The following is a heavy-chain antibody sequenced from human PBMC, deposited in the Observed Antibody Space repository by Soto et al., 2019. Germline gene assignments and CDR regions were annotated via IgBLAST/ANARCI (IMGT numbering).Heavy chain of an antibody. D-gene: IGHD3-3*01. V-gene: IGHV3-9*01. CDR3: AKDKAIFGVVVGGPWDY. Sequence: GGSLRLSCAASGFTFDDYAMHWVRQAPGKGLEWVSGISWNSGSIGYADSGKGRFTISRDNAKNSLYLQMNSLRAEDTALYYCAKDKAIFGVVVGGPWDYWGQGTLVTVSS. CDR2: ISWNSGSI. CDR1: GFTFDDYA. J-gene: IGHJ4*02.